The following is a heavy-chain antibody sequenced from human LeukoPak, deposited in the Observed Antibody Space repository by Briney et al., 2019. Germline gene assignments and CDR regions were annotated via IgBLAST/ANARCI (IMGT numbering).Heavy chain of an antibody. V-gene: IGHV1-2*02. D-gene: IGHD3-22*01. J-gene: IGHJ4*02. CDR3: ATDYYYDSSGFDY. CDR2: INPNSGGT. CDR1: GYTFTGYY. Sequence: ASVKVSCKASGYTFTGYYMHWVRQAPGQGLEWMGWINPNSGGTNYAQKFQGRVTMTRDTSISTAYMELSRLRSDHTAVYYCATDYYYDSSGFDYWGQGTLVTVSS.